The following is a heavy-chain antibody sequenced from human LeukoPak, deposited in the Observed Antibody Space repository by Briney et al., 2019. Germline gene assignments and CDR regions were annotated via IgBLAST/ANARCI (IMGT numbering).Heavy chain of an antibody. Sequence: GGSLRLSCASSGFTFDDYAMHWVRQAPGKGLEWVSRINSDGSSTGYADSVKGRFTISRDNAKNTLYLQMNSLRAEDTAVYYCARALSRTFSGHYFDYWGQGTLVTVSS. V-gene: IGHV3-74*01. CDR3: ARALSRTFSGHYFDY. D-gene: IGHD3-10*01. CDR1: GFTFDDYA. J-gene: IGHJ4*02. CDR2: INSDGSST.